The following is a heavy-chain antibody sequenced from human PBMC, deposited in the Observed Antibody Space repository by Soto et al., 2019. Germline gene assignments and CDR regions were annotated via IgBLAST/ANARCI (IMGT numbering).Heavy chain of an antibody. Sequence: EVQLLESGGRLLQPGGSLRLSCAASGFIFSTDALNWVRQAPGKGLEWVSGISGSGDNTYYADSVKGRFTISRDNSKNTLYLQMNYVRVEDTAVYYCAKSPRRGYEPPWDYWGQGTLVTVSS. CDR1: GFIFSTDA. CDR3: AKSPRRGYEPPWDY. CDR2: ISGSGDNT. J-gene: IGHJ4*02. V-gene: IGHV3-23*01. D-gene: IGHD2-2*01.